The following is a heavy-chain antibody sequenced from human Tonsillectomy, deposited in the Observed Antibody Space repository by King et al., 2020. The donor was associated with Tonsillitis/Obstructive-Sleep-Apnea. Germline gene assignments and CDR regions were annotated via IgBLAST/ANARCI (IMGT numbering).Heavy chain of an antibody. D-gene: IGHD3/OR15-3a*01. CDR1: GFTVSSNY. Sequence: EVQLVESGGGLVQPGGSLRLSCAASGFTVSSNYMSWVRQAPGKGLEWVSVIYSGGSTYYADSVKGRFTISRDNSKNTLYLQMNSLRAEDTAVYYCARDPLLGWCVNHDAFDIWGQGTMFTVSS. V-gene: IGHV3-66*01. CDR3: ARDPLLGWCVNHDAFDI. CDR2: IYSGGST. J-gene: IGHJ3*02.